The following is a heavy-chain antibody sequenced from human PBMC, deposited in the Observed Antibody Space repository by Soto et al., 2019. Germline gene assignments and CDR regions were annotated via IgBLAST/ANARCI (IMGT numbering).Heavy chain of an antibody. CDR3: ARVNVTLDL. CDR2: IYHGGNA. Sequence: SETLSLTCAVSGGSISSGGYSWSWIRQPPGKGLEWIGYIYHGGNAYYSPSLTTRATISRDTSKNRVSLELRSVTAADTAVYYCARVNVTLDLWGLGTLVTVSS. D-gene: IGHD2-21*02. CDR1: GGSISSGGYS. V-gene: IGHV4-30-2*01. J-gene: IGHJ4*02.